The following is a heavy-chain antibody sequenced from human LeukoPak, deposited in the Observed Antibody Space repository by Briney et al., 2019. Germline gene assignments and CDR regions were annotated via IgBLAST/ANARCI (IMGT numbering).Heavy chain of an antibody. CDR1: GYTFTGYY. D-gene: IGHD2-2*01. J-gene: IGHJ4*02. V-gene: IGHV1-2*02. Sequence: GASVKVSCKASGYTFTGYYMHWVRQAPGQGLEWMGWINPSSGGTNYAQKFQGRVTMTRDTSISTAYMELSRLRSDDTAIYYCARDVGEYCSCVSCYASDYWGQGTLVTVSS. CDR3: ARDVGEYCSCVSCYASDY. CDR2: INPSSGGT.